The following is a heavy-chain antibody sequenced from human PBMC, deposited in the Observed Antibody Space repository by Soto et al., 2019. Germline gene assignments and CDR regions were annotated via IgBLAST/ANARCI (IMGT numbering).Heavy chain of an antibody. CDR2: ISGSGGST. V-gene: IGHV3-23*01. CDR1: GFTFSSYA. CDR3: AKGFYPRGYSYGSYYYYYGMDV. Sequence: EVQLLESGGGLVQPGGSLRLSCAASGFTFSSYAMSWVRQAPGKGLEWVSAISGSGGSTYYADSVKGRFTIVRDNSKNTLYLQMNSLGDEETAVYYCAKGFYPRGYSYGSYYYYYGMDVWGQGTTVTVSS. D-gene: IGHD5-18*01. J-gene: IGHJ6*02.